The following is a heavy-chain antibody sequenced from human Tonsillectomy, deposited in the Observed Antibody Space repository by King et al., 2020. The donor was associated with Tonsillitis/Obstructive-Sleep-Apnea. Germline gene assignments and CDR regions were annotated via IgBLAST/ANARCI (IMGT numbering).Heavy chain of an antibody. J-gene: IGHJ3*02. CDR2: IYPGDSDN. CDR3: AFRTGDRGDAFDI. V-gene: IGHV5-51*01. CDR1: GYSFTSYW. Sequence: QLVQSGAEVKKPGESLKISCKGSGYSFTSYWIGWVRQMPGKGLELMGIIYPGDSDNRYSPSFQGQVTISADKSTSTAYLQWSSLKASDTAMYYCAFRTGDRGDAFDIWGQGTMVTVSS. D-gene: IGHD7-27*01.